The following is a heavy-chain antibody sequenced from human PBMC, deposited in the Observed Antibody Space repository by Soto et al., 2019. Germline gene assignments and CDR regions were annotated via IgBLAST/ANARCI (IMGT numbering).Heavy chain of an antibody. J-gene: IGHJ4*02. D-gene: IGHD3-22*01. CDR1: GGTFSSYA. V-gene: IGHV1-69*13. Sequence: ASVKVSCKASGGTFSSYAISWVRQAPGQGLEWMGGIIPIFGTANYAQKFQGRVTITADESTSTAYMELSSLRSEETAVYYCAGTYYDSSGYYHYYFDYWGQGTLVTVSS. CDR3: AGTYYDSSGYYHYYFDY. CDR2: IIPIFGTA.